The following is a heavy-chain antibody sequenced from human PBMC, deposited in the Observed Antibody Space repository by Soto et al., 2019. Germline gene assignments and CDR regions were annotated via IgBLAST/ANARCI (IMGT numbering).Heavy chain of an antibody. D-gene: IGHD3-22*01. Sequence: QVQLVQSGAEEKKPGASVKVSCKASGYTFTSYAMHWVRQAPGQRLEWMGWINAGNGNTKYSQKFQGRVTITRDTSASTAYMELSSLRSEDTAVYYCARLGRYDSSGYQKYYYYYGMDVWGQGTTVTVSS. CDR3: ARLGRYDSSGYQKYYYYYGMDV. J-gene: IGHJ6*02. V-gene: IGHV1-3*05. CDR1: GYTFTSYA. CDR2: INAGNGNT.